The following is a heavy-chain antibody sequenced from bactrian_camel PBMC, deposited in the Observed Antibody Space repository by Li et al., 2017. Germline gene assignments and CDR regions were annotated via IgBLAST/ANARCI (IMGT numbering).Heavy chain of an antibody. J-gene: IGHJ4*01. Sequence: DVQLVESGGGSVQAGGSLRLSCAAPGFTFSNYAMSWVRQASGKGLEWVSTITGSGGTYYADSVKGRFTISRDNAKNTVYLQMDSLKSDDTGRYYCAEGYCEVVPGNVDPEHEYSYWGQGTQVTVS. CDR1: GFTFSNYA. D-gene: IGHD2*01. CDR3: AEGYCEVVPGNVDPEHEYSY. V-gene: IGHV3S40*01. CDR2: ITGSGGT.